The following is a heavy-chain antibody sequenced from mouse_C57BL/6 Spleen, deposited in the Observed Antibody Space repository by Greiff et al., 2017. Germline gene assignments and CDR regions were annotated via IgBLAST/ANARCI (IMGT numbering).Heavy chain of an antibody. V-gene: IGHV7-3*01. CDR3: ARYYDAMDY. CDR1: GFTFTDYY. CDR2: IRNKANGYTT. Sequence: EVQLQQSGGGLVQPGGSLSLSCAASGFTFTDYYLSWVRQPPGKALEWLGFIRNKANGYTTEYSASVKGRFTISRDNSQSILYLQMNALRAEDSATYYCARYYDAMDYWGQGTSVTGSS. D-gene: IGHD1-1*02. J-gene: IGHJ4*01.